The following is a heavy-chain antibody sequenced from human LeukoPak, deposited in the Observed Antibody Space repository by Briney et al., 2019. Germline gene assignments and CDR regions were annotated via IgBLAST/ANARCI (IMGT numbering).Heavy chain of an antibody. V-gene: IGHV3-23*01. J-gene: IGHJ3*02. D-gene: IGHD1-26*01. CDR1: GFTFINYA. Sequence: GGSLRLSCAPSGFTFINYAMSWVRQAPGKGLELVSIISGSGSLTDYADSVRGRFTISRDNSKNTLYLQMNSLRAEDTAVYYCARGGSYLSAFDIWGQGTMVTVSS. CDR3: ARGGSYLSAFDI. CDR2: ISGSGSLT.